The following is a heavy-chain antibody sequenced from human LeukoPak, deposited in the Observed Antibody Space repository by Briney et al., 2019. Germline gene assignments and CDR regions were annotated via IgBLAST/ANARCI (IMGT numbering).Heavy chain of an antibody. CDR1: GFTFSSYS. J-gene: IGHJ4*02. Sequence: PGGSLRLSCAASGFTFSSYSMNWVRQAPGKGLEWGSSISSSSSYIYYADSVKGRFTISRDNAKNSLYLQMNSLRAEDTAVYYCARDLGDLPKFDYWGQGTLVTVSS. D-gene: IGHD3-16*01. CDR2: ISSSSSYI. CDR3: ARDLGDLPKFDY. V-gene: IGHV3-21*01.